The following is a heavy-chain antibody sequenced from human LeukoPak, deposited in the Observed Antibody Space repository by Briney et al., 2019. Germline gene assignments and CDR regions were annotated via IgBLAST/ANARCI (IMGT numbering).Heavy chain of an antibody. CDR3: ARDPGRLGKLKGTHDY. V-gene: IGHV1-2*02. CDR1: GYTFTGYY. Sequence: ASVKVSCKASGYTFTGYYMHWVRQAPGQGLEWMGWINPNSGGTNYAQKFQGRVTMTRDTSISTAYMELSRLRSDDTAVYFCARDPGRLGKLKGTHDYWGQGTLVTVSS. D-gene: IGHD3-16*01. J-gene: IGHJ4*02. CDR2: INPNSGGT.